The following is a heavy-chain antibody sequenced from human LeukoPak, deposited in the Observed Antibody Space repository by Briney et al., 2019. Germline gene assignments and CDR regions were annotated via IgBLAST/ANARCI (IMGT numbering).Heavy chain of an antibody. CDR3: ARNRIVGASNWFDP. CDR2: ISYDGSNK. V-gene: IGHV3-30-3*01. J-gene: IGHJ5*02. CDR1: GFTFSSYA. D-gene: IGHD1-26*01. Sequence: GGSLRLPCAASGFTFSSYAMHWVRQAPGKGLEWVAVISYDGSNKYYADSVKGRFTISRDNSKNTLYLQMNSLRAEDTAVYYCARNRIVGASNWFDPWGQGTLVTVSS.